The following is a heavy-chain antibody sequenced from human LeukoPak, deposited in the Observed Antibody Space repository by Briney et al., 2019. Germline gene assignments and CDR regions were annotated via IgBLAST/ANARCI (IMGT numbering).Heavy chain of an antibody. Sequence: GGSLRLSCAASGFTFSSYAMSWVRQAPGKGLEWVSAISGCGGSTYYADSVKGRFTISRDNSKNTLYLKMNSLRGEDTAVYYCAKGGGYDSDYYAYGMDVWGQGTTVTVS. D-gene: IGHD5-12*01. CDR3: AKGGGYDSDYYAYGMDV. J-gene: IGHJ6*02. CDR1: GFTFSSYA. V-gene: IGHV3-23*01. CDR2: ISGCGGST.